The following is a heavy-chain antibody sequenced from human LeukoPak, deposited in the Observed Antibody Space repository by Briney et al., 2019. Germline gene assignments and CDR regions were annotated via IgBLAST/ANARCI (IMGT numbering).Heavy chain of an antibody. Sequence: PGGSLRLSCAASGFTFSSYSMNWVRQAPGKGLECVSYNSSDSRTIYYADSVKGRFTISRDNAKNSLYLQMKSLRDEDTAVYYCARYGSGTSYITNYFDYWGQGTLVTVSS. J-gene: IGHJ4*02. CDR3: ARYGSGTSYITNYFDY. CDR2: NSSDSRTI. V-gene: IGHV3-48*02. D-gene: IGHD3-10*01. CDR1: GFTFSSYS.